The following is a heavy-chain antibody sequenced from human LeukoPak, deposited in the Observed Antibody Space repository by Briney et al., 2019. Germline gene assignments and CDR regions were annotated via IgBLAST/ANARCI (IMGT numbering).Heavy chain of an antibody. D-gene: IGHD4-11*01. CDR2: IRSKAYGGTT. J-gene: IGHJ6*02. Sequence: PGGSLRLSCTASGFTFGDYAMSWFRQAPGKGLEWVGFIRSKAYGGTTEYAASVKGRFTISRDDSKSIAYLQMNSLKTEDTAVYYCTRWVTTSEYGMDVWGQGTTVTVSS. V-gene: IGHV3-49*03. CDR3: TRWVTTSEYGMDV. CDR1: GFTFGDYA.